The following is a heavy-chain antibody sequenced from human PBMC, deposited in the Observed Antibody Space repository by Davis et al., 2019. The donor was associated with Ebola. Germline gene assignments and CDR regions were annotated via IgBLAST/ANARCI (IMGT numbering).Heavy chain of an antibody. CDR2: INPNSGGT. CDR1: GYTFTGYY. J-gene: IGHJ4*02. CDR3: ARDPGNYYYGSGSLDY. D-gene: IGHD3-10*01. V-gene: IGHV1-2*06. Sequence: ASVKVSCKASGYTFTGYYMHWVRQAPGQGLEWMGRINPNSGGTNYAQKFQGRVTMTRDASTSTVYMELSSLRSEDTAVYFCARDPGNYYYGSGSLDYWGQGTLVTVSS.